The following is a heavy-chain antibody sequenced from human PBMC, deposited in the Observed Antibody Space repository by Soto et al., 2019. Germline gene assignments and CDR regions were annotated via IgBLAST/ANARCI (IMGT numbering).Heavy chain of an antibody. D-gene: IGHD1-1*01. V-gene: IGHV3-33*01. Sequence: GGSLRLSCAASGFTFSSYGMHWVRQAPGKGLEWVAVIWYDGSNKYYADSVKGRFTISRDNSKNTLYLQMNSLRAEDTAVYYCARDTKLEPTFRFDYWGQGTLVTVSS. CDR1: GFTFSSYG. CDR3: ARDTKLEPTFRFDY. CDR2: IWYDGSNK. J-gene: IGHJ4*02.